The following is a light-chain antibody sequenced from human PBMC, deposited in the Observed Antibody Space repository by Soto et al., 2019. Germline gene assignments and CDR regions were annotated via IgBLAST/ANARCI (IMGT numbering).Light chain of an antibody. J-gene: IGLJ2*01. CDR2: EVT. V-gene: IGLV2-14*01. Sequence: QSALTQPASVSGSPGQSITISCTGTSGDIGSYNRVSWYQQHPGKAPKLIIYEVTDRPSGVSNRFSGSKSGNTASLTISGLQAEDEAEYYCSSSTSSSTLHVVFGGGTKLTVL. CDR3: SSSTSSSTLHVV. CDR1: SGDIGSYNR.